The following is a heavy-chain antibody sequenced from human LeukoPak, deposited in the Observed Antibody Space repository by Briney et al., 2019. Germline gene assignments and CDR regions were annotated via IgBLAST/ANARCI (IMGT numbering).Heavy chain of an antibody. CDR2: MNPNSGNT. D-gene: IGHD5-18*01. Sequence: GASVKVSCKASGYTFTSYDINWVRQATGQGLEWMGWMNPNSGNTGYAQEFQGRVTMTRNTSISTAYMELSSLRSEDTAVYYCARGLGELWLPVPTRPYGMDVWGQGTTVTVSS. CDR1: GYTFTSYD. V-gene: IGHV1-8*01. CDR3: ARGLGELWLPVPTRPYGMDV. J-gene: IGHJ6*02.